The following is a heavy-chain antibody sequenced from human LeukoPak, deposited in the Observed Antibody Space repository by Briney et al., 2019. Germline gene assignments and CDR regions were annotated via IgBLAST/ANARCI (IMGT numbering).Heavy chain of an antibody. CDR3: AKATYCSGGSCSTPFDY. Sequence: GGSLRLSCAASGFTFSSYAMSWVRQAPGKGLEWVSAISGSGGSTYYADSVKGRFTISRDNSKNTLYLQMNSLRAEVTAVYYCAKATYCSGGSCSTPFDYWGQGTLVTVSS. D-gene: IGHD2-15*01. CDR2: ISGSGGST. J-gene: IGHJ4*02. V-gene: IGHV3-23*01. CDR1: GFTFSSYA.